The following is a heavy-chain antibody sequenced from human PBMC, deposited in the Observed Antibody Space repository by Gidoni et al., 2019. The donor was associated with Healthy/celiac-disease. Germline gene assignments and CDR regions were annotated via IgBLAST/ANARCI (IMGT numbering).Heavy chain of an antibody. D-gene: IGHD1-7*01. CDR1: GFTFSSYA. CDR2: ISGSGGST. Sequence: EVQLLESGGGLVQPGESLRLSCAASGFTFSSYAMSWVRQAPGKGLEWVSAISGSGGSTYYADSVKGRFTISRDNSKNTLYLQMNSLRAEDTAVYYCAKASNWNYVSEDWFDPWGQGTLVTVSS. V-gene: IGHV3-23*01. CDR3: AKASNWNYVSEDWFDP. J-gene: IGHJ5*02.